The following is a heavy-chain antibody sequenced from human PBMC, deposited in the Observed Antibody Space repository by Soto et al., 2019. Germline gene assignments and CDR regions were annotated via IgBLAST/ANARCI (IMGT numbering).Heavy chain of an antibody. D-gene: IGHD3-16*01. CDR3: TKGGRGMDV. J-gene: IGHJ6*02. V-gene: IGHV3-30*18. CDR1: GFTFSTYG. Sequence: QVQLVESGGGVVQPGRSLRLSCAASGFTFSTYGIHWVRQAPGKGLEWVAVGSYDGSNQYYADSVKGRFTVSGDNSKNTLYLQMNSLTAEDTAVYYCTKGGRGMDVWGQGTTVTVTS. CDR2: GSYDGSNQ.